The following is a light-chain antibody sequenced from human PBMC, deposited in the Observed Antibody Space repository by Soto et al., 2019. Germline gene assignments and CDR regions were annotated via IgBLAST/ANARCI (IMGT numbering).Light chain of an antibody. CDR2: GAS. CDR1: QSVPSRF. Sequence: EIVLTQSPGTLSLSPGERVSLSCRASQSVPSRFLAWYQRKPGQAPRLLIYGASSRATGIPDRFSGSGSATDFTLTISILESEDFAVYYCQQYGRSLTFGGGTKVEIK. V-gene: IGKV3-20*01. CDR3: QQYGRSLT. J-gene: IGKJ4*01.